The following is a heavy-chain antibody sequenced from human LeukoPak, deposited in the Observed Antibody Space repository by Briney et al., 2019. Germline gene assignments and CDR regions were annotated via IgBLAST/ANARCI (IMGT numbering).Heavy chain of an antibody. CDR3: ARLTCTGSSCSGGGAFDV. CDR1: GDSMSSGGYL. D-gene: IGHD2-2*01. V-gene: IGHV4-31*03. J-gene: IGHJ3*01. CDR2: IFYNGGV. Sequence: SETLSLTCSVSGDSMSSGGYLWTWIRQNPGKGLEWIGYIFYNGGVYYSPSLQSRLTISVDKSQKQFSLKMSSVTAADTAVYFCARLTCTGSSCSGGGAFDVWGQGTVVTVSS.